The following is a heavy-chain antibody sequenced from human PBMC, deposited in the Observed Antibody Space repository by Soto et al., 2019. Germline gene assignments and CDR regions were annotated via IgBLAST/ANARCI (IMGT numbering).Heavy chain of an antibody. J-gene: IGHJ4*02. Sequence: EVQLLESGGDLVQPGGSLRLSCAASGFTFSRYAMSWVRQAPGKGLEWVSGINYSGDDTNYADSVKGRFTISRDNSKKTLYLQMNSLRAEDTAVYYCAKGGQYYDTSAKGVHWGQGTLVTVSS. CDR1: GFTFSRYA. D-gene: IGHD3-22*01. CDR3: AKGGQYYDTSAKGVH. V-gene: IGHV3-23*01. CDR2: INYSGDDT.